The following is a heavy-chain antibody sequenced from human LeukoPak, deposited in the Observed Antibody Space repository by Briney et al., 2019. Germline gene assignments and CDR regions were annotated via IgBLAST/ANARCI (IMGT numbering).Heavy chain of an antibody. Sequence: SETLSLTCTVSGGSISSYYWSWIRQTPGKGLEWIGYIYYSGSTNYNPSLKSRVTISVDTSKNQFSLKLSSVTAADTAVYYCARFSNYYDSNGLDYWGQGTLVTVSS. CDR1: GGSISSYY. CDR2: IYYSGST. D-gene: IGHD3-22*01. V-gene: IGHV4-59*08. CDR3: ARFSNYYDSNGLDY. J-gene: IGHJ4*02.